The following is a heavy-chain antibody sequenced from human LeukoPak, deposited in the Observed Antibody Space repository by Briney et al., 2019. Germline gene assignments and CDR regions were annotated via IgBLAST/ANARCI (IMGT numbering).Heavy chain of an antibody. Sequence: GGSLRLSCVASGFTFSSYSINWVRQAPGKGLEWVSYISSSSTTIYYADSVKGRFTITRDNAKNSLYLQMNSLRDEDTAVYYCARSFYYDTLTGYYFFDYWGQGTLVTVSS. D-gene: IGHD3-9*01. V-gene: IGHV3-48*02. CDR1: GFTFSSYS. CDR2: ISSSSTTI. CDR3: ARSFYYDTLTGYYFFDY. J-gene: IGHJ4*02.